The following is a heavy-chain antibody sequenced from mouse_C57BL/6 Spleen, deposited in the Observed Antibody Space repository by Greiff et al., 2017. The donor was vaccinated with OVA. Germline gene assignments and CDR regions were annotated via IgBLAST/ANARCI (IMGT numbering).Heavy chain of an antibody. J-gene: IGHJ2*01. V-gene: IGHV1-54*01. CDR1: GYAFTNYL. CDR3: ARVVYYSNRDY. D-gene: IGHD2-5*01. Sequence: VQLQQSGAELVRPGTSVKVSCKASGYAFTNYLIEWVKQRPGQGLEWIGVINPGSGGTNYNEKFKGKATLTADKSSSTAYMQLSSLTSEDSAVYFCARVVYYSNRDYWGQGTTLTVSS. CDR2: INPGSGGT.